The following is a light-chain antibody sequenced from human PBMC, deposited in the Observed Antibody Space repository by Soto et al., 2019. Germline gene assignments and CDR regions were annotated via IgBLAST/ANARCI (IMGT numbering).Light chain of an antibody. CDR2: EVI. J-gene: IGLJ2*01. CDR1: SSDVGSYNL. Sequence: QSVLTQPAPVSGSPGQSITISCTGTSSDVGSYNLVSWYQQHPGKAPKLMIYEVIKRPSGVSNRFSGSKSGNTASLTISGLQAEDEADYYCCSYAGISTYVVFGGGTKLTVL. V-gene: IGLV2-23*02. CDR3: CSYAGISTYVV.